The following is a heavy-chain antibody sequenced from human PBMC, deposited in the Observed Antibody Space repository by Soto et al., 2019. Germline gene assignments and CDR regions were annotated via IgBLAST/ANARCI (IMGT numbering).Heavy chain of an antibody. CDR3: VRATYFSDSSGYPRCLDY. CDR2: SRDKLQGYST. J-gene: IGHJ4*02. CDR1: GFTLSDHS. Sequence: EVQLVESGGGLVQPGGSLRLSCAGSGFTLSDHSIDWVRQAPGKGLEWVGRSRDKLQGYSTAYAASVKGRFTTSRDESKNSAYLQMNSLKTEDTDVYYCVRATYFSDSSGYPRCLDYWGQGTLVTVSS. D-gene: IGHD3-22*01. V-gene: IGHV3-72*01.